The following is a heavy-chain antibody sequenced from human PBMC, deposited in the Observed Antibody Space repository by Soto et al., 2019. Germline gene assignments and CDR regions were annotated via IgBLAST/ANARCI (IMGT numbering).Heavy chain of an antibody. V-gene: IGHV3-74*01. D-gene: IGHD6-13*01. Sequence: SGGSLRLSCAASGFTFSSYWMHWVRQAPGKGLVWASRINSDGSSTSYADSVKGRFTISRDNAKNTLYLQMNSLRAEDTAVYYCARKAYSSSWTINYYYYGMDVWGQGTTVTVSS. CDR1: GFTFSSYW. CDR3: ARKAYSSSWTINYYYYGMDV. J-gene: IGHJ6*02. CDR2: INSDGSST.